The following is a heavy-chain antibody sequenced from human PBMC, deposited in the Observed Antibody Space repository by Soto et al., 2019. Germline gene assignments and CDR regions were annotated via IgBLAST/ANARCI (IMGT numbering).Heavy chain of an antibody. J-gene: IGHJ5*02. CDR1: GDIVSANTAA. CDR2: TYYRSKWYS. Sequence: SQTLSLTCAISGDIVSANTAAWNWIRQSPSRGLEWLGRTYYRSKWYSDYAVSVKSRITINPDTSKNQFSLHLNSVTPEDTAVYYCARAPRRSTVTADWFDPWGQGTLVTV. V-gene: IGHV6-1*01. D-gene: IGHD4-17*01. CDR3: ARAPRRSTVTADWFDP.